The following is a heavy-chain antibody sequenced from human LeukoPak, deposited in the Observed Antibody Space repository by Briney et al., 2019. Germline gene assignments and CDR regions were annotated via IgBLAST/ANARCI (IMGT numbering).Heavy chain of an antibody. CDR2: IWYDGNNK. J-gene: IGHJ4*02. Sequence: GGSLRLSCAASGFSFSTYGMHWVRQAPGKGLEWVAVIWYDGNNKYYADSVKGRFAISRDNSKNTLFLQMNSLRAEDSAVYYCARAPPYCSGGACYFDYWGQGTLVTVSS. V-gene: IGHV3-33*01. CDR1: GFSFSTYG. D-gene: IGHD2-15*01. CDR3: ARAPPYCSGGACYFDY.